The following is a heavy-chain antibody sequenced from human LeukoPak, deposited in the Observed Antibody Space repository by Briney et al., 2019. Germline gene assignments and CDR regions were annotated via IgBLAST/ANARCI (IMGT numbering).Heavy chain of an antibody. CDR3: AREGNDYGGNRPLVY. Sequence: SETLSLTCTVSGGSISSSSYYWGWIRQPPGKGLEWIGSIYYSGSTYYNPSLKSRVTISVDTSKNQFSLKLSSVTAADTAVYYCAREGNDYGGNRPLVYWGQGTLVTVSS. V-gene: IGHV4-39*07. D-gene: IGHD4-23*01. CDR2: IYYSGST. J-gene: IGHJ4*02. CDR1: GGSISSSSYY.